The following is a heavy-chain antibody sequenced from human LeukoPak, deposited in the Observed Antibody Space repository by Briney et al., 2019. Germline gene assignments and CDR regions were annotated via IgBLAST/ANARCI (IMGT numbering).Heavy chain of an antibody. CDR3: AKNWATYYFDY. D-gene: IGHD3-16*01. J-gene: IGHJ4*02. CDR2: LQSDGNNR. V-gene: IGHV3-30*02. Sequence: GGSLRLSCAAYGFTLSRYAMYWVRQAPGKGLEWVAFLQSDGNNRYYADSVKGRFTISRDNSKNTLFLQMSSLRAEDTAVYYCAKNWATYYFDYWGQGTLVTVSS. CDR1: GFTLSRYA.